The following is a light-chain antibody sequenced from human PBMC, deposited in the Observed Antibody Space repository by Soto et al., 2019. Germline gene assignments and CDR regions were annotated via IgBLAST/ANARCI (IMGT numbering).Light chain of an antibody. Sequence: EIVLTQSPATLSVSPGGSATLSCRASQSVTLDLAWYQQRPGQAPRLLIYGAFKRATGVPARFSGSGSGTEFTLTISGLESEDVAVYYCQQYTDLETFGGGTRVEIK. V-gene: IGKV3-15*01. CDR3: QQYTDLET. J-gene: IGKJ4*02. CDR1: QSVTLD. CDR2: GAF.